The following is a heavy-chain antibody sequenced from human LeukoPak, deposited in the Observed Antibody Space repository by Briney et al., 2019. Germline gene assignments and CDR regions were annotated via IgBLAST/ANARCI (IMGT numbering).Heavy chain of an antibody. Sequence: VASVKVSCKASGYTFTSYGISWVRQAPGQGLEWMGWISAYNGNTNYAQKLQGRVTMTTDTSTSTAYMELRSLRSDDTAVYYCARVGQQQLVEGGYFDYWGQGTLVTVSS. CDR3: ARVGQQQLVEGGYFDY. D-gene: IGHD6-13*01. J-gene: IGHJ4*02. V-gene: IGHV1-18*01. CDR2: ISAYNGNT. CDR1: GYTFTSYG.